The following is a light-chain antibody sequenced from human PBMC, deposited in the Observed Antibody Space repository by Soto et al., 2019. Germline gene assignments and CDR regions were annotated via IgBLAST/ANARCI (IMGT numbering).Light chain of an antibody. CDR1: QSVSSSY. J-gene: IGKJ3*01. V-gene: IGKV3-20*01. CDR3: QQYGSSPSVT. CDR2: GAS. Sequence: EIVLTQSPGTLSLSPGERATLSCRASQSVSSSYLAWYQQKPGQAPRLLIYGASGRATGIPDRFSGSGSGTDFTLNISRLEPEDFAVYYCQQYGSSPSVTFGPGAKVDIK.